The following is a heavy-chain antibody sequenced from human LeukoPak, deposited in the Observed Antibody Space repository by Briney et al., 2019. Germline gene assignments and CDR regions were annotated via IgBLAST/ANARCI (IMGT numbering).Heavy chain of an antibody. CDR2: ISGSGGST. Sequence: GGSLRLSCAASGFTFSSYAMSWVRQAPGKGLEWVSAISGSGGSTYYADSVKGRFTISRDNAKNSLYLQMNSLRAEDTAVYYCARDGGNYYGSADFDYWGQGTLVTVSS. CDR1: GFTFSSYA. D-gene: IGHD3-10*01. J-gene: IGHJ4*02. CDR3: ARDGGNYYGSADFDY. V-gene: IGHV3-23*01.